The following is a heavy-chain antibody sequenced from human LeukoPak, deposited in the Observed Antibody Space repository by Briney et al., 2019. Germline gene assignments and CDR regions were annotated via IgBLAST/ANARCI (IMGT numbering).Heavy chain of an antibody. CDR2: IYTSGST. CDR1: GGSISSYY. Sequence: SETLSLTCTVSGGSISSYYWSWIRQPAGKGLEWIGRIYTSGSTYYNPSLKSRVTISVDRSKNQFSLKLSSVSAADTAVYYCGARRAFDIWGQGTMVTVSS. V-gene: IGHV4-4*07. D-gene: IGHD6-6*01. J-gene: IGHJ3*02. CDR3: GARRAFDI.